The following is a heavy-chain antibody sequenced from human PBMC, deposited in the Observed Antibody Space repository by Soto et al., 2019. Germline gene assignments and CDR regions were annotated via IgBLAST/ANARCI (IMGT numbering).Heavy chain of an antibody. J-gene: IGHJ4*02. Sequence: ASGPTLVNPTETLTLTCTFSGFSLTTTGVGVGWIRQPPGKALEWLAVVFWDGGERYSPSLKSRVTITKDTSKDQVVFTMTNMDPADTATYYCTQVYGSGSWGWYFHSWGQGTLVTVSS. CDR1: GFSLTTTGVG. D-gene: IGHD1-26*01. CDR2: VFWDGGE. V-gene: IGHV2-5*02. CDR3: TQVYGSGSWGWYFHS.